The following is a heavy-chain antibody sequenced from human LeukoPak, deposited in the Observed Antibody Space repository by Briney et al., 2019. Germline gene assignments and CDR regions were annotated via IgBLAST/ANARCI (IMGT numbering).Heavy chain of an antibody. D-gene: IGHD4/OR15-4a*01. J-gene: IGHJ4*02. CDR1: GGSISSYY. Sequence: ASETLSLTCTVSGGSISSYYWSWIRQPPGKGLEYIGYIYYTGSINYNPSLKSRVTISVDTPKNHFSLRLTSVTAADAVVYYCARFTYGGPFDYWGQGILVTVSS. CDR2: IYYTGSI. V-gene: IGHV4-59*01. CDR3: ARFTYGGPFDY.